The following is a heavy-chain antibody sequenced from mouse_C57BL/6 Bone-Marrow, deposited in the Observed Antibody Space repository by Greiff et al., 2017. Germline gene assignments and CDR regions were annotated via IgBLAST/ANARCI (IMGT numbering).Heavy chain of an antibody. CDR3: ASRYYYGNRDY. V-gene: IGHV1-55*01. CDR2: IYPGSGST. D-gene: IGHD2-1*01. CDR1: GYTFTSYW. Sequence: QVQLQQPGAELVKPGASVKMSCKASGYTFTSYWITWVKQRPGQGLEWIGEIYPGSGSTNYNEKFKSKATLTVDKSSSTAYMQLRSLTSEDSAVYCCASRYYYGNRDYWGQGTTVTVSS. J-gene: IGHJ2*01.